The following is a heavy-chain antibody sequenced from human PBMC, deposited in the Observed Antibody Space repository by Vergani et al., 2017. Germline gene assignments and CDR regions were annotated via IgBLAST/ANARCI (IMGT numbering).Heavy chain of an antibody. J-gene: IGHJ5*02. CDR2: IYTSGST. D-gene: IGHD2-15*01. CDR3: AREPLDCGSCYSSWFDP. Sequence: QVQLQESGPGLVQPSQTLSLTCTVSGGSISSGSYYWSWIRQPAGKGLEWIGRIYTSGSTNYNPSLKSRVTLSVDTAKNQFSLKLSSVTAADTAVYYCAREPLDCGSCYSSWFDPWGQGTLVTVSS. V-gene: IGHV4-61*02. CDR1: GGSISSGSYY.